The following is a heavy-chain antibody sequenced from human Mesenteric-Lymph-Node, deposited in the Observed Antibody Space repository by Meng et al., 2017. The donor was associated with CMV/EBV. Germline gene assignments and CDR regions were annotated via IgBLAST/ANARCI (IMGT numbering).Heavy chain of an antibody. J-gene: IGHJ4*02. Sequence: GESLKISCAASGFSFSGYSMYWVRQAPGKGLEWVSYISSSSSTIYYADSVKGRFTISRDNANNSLYLQMNSLRAEDTAVYYCARGASSSWPPLFDYWGQGTLVTVSS. CDR3: ARGASSSWPPLFDY. D-gene: IGHD6-13*01. V-gene: IGHV3-48*04. CDR2: ISSSSSTI. CDR1: GFSFSGYS.